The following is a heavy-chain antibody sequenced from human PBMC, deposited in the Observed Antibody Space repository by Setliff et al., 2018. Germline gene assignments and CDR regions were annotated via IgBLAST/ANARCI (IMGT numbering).Heavy chain of an antibody. Sequence: GASVKVSCKASGYTFTSYAMHWVRQAPGQRLEWMGWINAGDGNTKYSQKFQDRVTITRDTSASTAYMELSSLRSEDTAVYYCARDPVTYSYDSSAPGGAFDIWGQGTMVT. CDR3: ARDPVTYSYDSSAPGGAFDI. D-gene: IGHD3-22*01. V-gene: IGHV1-3*01. CDR2: INAGDGNT. J-gene: IGHJ3*02. CDR1: GYTFTSYA.